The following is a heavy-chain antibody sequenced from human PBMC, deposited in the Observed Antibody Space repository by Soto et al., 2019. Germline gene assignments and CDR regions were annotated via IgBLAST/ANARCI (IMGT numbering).Heavy chain of an antibody. CDR3: ARYTYGYLDY. Sequence: ASVKVSCKTSGYHFTSYGVTWVRQAPGQGLEWMGWISGYNGNRYYAPKLQGIVTVTTDTSTNTATLELSGLQSADPAMYYCARYTYGYLDYWGQGTVVTVSS. D-gene: IGHD5-18*01. J-gene: IGHJ4*02. CDR1: GYHFTSYG. CDR2: ISGYNGNR. V-gene: IGHV1-18*01.